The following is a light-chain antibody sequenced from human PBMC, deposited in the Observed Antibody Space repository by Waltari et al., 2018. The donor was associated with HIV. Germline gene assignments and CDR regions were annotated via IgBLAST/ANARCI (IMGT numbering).Light chain of an antibody. CDR2: EVN. V-gene: IGLV2-8*01. Sequence: QSALTQPPSASGSPGQSVTISCTGTTNDIAASNYVSWYQQHPAKAPRLIISEVNKRASGVTGRFAVFKCGNTDALTVSRLHAEDEATYFCRSDGGSSDGVTNNFYLVFGGGTKLTVL. CDR3: RSDGGSSDGVTNNFYLV. CDR1: TNDIAASNY. J-gene: IGLJ2*01.